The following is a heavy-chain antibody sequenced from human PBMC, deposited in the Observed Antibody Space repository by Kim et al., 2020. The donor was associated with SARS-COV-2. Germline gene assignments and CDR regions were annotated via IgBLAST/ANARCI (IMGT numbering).Heavy chain of an antibody. CDR3: ARGKYCSSTSFNAPTCLDWFDP. J-gene: IGHJ5*02. CDR1: GGSFSGYY. V-gene: IGHV4-34*01. Sequence: SETLSLTCAVYGGSFSGYYWSWIRQPPGKGLEWIGEINHSGSTNYNPSLKSRVTISVDTSKNQFSLKLSSVTAADTAVDYCARGKYCSSTSFNAPTCLDWFDPWGQGTLVTVSS. CDR2: INHSGST. D-gene: IGHD2-2*01.